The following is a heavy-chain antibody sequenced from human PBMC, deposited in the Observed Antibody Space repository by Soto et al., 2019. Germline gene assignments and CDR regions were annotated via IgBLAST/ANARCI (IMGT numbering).Heavy chain of an antibody. D-gene: IGHD3-3*01. CDR2: ISYDGSNK. V-gene: IGHV3-30-3*01. Sequence: PGGSLRLSCAASGFTFSSYAMHWVRQAPGKGLEWVAVISYDGSNKYYADSVKGRFTISRDNSKNTLYLQMNSPRAEDTAVYYCARVLLRFLEWLPMDVWGQGTTVTVSS. J-gene: IGHJ6*02. CDR1: GFTFSSYA. CDR3: ARVLLRFLEWLPMDV.